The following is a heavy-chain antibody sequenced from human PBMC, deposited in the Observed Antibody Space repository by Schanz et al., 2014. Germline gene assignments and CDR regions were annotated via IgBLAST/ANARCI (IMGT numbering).Heavy chain of an antibody. J-gene: IGHJ6*02. CDR3: ARGASRDYFAMDV. CDR1: GFTFTNLG. CDR2: IWYDGSKT. Sequence: QVQLVESGGGVVQPGGSLRLSCAASGFTFTNLGMHWVRQAPGKGLEWVGVIWYDGSKTYYADSVRGRFTISRDTAKNTVFLQMNNLRAEDTAVYYCARGASRDYFAMDVWGQGTTVTVSS. V-gene: IGHV3-33*01.